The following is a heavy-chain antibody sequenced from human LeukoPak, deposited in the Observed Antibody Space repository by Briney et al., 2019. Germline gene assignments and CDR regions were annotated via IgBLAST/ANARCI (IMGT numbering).Heavy chain of an antibody. D-gene: IGHD2-15*01. CDR1: GFTFSDYY. V-gene: IGHV3-11*03. Sequence: PGGSLRLSCAASGFTFSDYYMSWIRQAPGKGLEWVSDISSGSSYTNYAESVQGRFSISRDSAKNSLFLQMTSLRVEDTAVYYCAKTKRYCSGGSCYWPSDFWGQGTLVTVSS. CDR2: ISSGSSYT. J-gene: IGHJ4*02. CDR3: AKTKRYCSGGSCYWPSDF.